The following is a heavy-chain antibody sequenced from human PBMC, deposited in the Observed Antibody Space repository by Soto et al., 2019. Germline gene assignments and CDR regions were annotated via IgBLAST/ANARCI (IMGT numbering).Heavy chain of an antibody. Sequence: SVKVSCKASGGTFSSYAIGWVRQAPGQGLEWMGGIIPIFGTANYAQKFQGRVTITADESTSTAYMELSSLRSEGTAVYYCARGGRDGYIRSAFDIWGQGTMVTVSS. CDR3: ARGGRDGYIRSAFDI. J-gene: IGHJ3*02. CDR1: GGTFSSYA. D-gene: IGHD5-12*01. CDR2: IIPIFGTA. V-gene: IGHV1-69*13.